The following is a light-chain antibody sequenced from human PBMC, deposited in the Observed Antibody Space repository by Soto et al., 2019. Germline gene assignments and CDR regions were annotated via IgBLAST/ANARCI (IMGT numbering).Light chain of an antibody. V-gene: IGKV1-5*03. J-gene: IGKJ1*01. CDR3: YQYNSYPRT. CDR2: KAS. CDR1: HNISSW. Sequence: DIQMTQSPSTLSTSVGDRVTITCRASHNISSWLAWYQQKPGQAPRLLIHKASTVETGVPSRFSGSGYGSEFTLIISSLQPDDSATYYCYQYNSYPRTVGQGTKVDIK.